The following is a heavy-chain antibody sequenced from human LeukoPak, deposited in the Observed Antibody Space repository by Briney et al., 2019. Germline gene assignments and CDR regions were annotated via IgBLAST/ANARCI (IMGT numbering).Heavy chain of an antibody. CDR1: GGSISSYY. D-gene: IGHD3-3*01. CDR3: ARESGYYDYYYMDV. Sequence: PSETLSLTCTVSGGSISSYYWSWIRQPPGKGLEWIGYIYYSGSTNYNPSLKSRVTISVDTSKNQFSLKLSSVTAADTAVYYCARESGYYDYYYMDVWGKGTTVTVSS. J-gene: IGHJ6*03. V-gene: IGHV4-59*01. CDR2: IYYSGST.